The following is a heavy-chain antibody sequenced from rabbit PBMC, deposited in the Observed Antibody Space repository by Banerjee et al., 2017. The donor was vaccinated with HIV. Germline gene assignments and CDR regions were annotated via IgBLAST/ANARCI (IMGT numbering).Heavy chain of an antibody. Sequence: QSLEESGGDLVKPGASLTLTCTASGFSFSGSYYMCWVRQAPGKGLEWIGCIYAGSSAGTYYASWAKGRFTISKTSSTTVTLQMTSLTAADTATYFCARGRYASSSGYPYYGMDLWGPGTLVT. CDR1: GFSFSGSYY. V-gene: IGHV1S40*01. CDR2: IYAGSSAGT. D-gene: IGHD1-1*01. J-gene: IGHJ6*01. CDR3: ARGRYASSSGYPYYGMDL.